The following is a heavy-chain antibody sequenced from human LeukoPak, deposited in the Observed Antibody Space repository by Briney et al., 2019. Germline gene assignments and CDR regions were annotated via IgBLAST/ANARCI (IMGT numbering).Heavy chain of an antibody. J-gene: IGHJ4*02. CDR2: IKSKTDGGTT. CDR3: TTDGPGYYYDRSNSPPL. Sequence: GGSLRLTCAASGFTFSNAWMSWVRQAPGKGLGWVGRIKSKTDGGTTDYAAPVKGRFTISRDDSENMLYLQMNSLETEDTAVYYCTTDGPGYYYDRSNSPPLWGQGTLVTVSS. V-gene: IGHV3-15*01. CDR1: GFTFSNAW. D-gene: IGHD3-22*01.